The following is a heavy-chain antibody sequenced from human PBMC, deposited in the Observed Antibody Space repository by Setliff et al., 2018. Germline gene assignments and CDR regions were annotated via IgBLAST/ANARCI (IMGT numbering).Heavy chain of an antibody. Sequence: SETLSLTCTVSGDSISGGDYYWTWIRQPAGKRLERIGRVYNSGTTYNAFFASRVTMSIDTSKNQFSLNLNSVTAADTALYYCAKESLAINTRWFDPRGQGILVTVSS. D-gene: IGHD3-3*02. CDR3: AKESLAINTRWFDP. J-gene: IGHJ5*02. V-gene: IGHV4-61*02. CDR1: GDSISGGDYY. CDR2: VYNSGTT.